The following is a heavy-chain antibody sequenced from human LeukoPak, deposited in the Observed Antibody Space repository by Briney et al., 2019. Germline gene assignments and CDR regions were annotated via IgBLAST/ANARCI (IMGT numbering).Heavy chain of an antibody. CDR1: GFTFSDYY. J-gene: IGHJ4*02. CDR2: ISSSGSTI. V-gene: IGHV3-11*04. CDR3: ARDRGDVLRYFDWLQ. Sequence: GGSLRLSCAASGFTFSDYYMSWIRQAPGKGLEWVSYISSSGSTIYYADSVKGRFTISRDNAKNSLYLQMNSLRAEDTAVYYCARDRGDVLRYFDWLQWGQGTLVTVSS. D-gene: IGHD3-9*01.